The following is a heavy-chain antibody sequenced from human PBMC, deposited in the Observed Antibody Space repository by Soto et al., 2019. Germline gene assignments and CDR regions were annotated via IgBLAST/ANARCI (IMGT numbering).Heavy chain of an antibody. CDR2: ISGSSDYI. V-gene: IGHV3-21*01. J-gene: IGHJ4*02. CDR1: GFTFGSYG. CDR3: ARDWGFDY. D-gene: IGHD3-16*01. Sequence: GGSLRLSCAASGFTFGSYGLNWVRRAPGKGLEWVSSISGSSDYIYYADSVKGRFTISRDNAKNSLYLQMKSLTAEDTAVYYCARDWGFDYWGQGAQVTVSS.